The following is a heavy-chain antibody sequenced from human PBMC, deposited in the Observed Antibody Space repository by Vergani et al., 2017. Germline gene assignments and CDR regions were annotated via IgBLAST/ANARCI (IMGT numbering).Heavy chain of an antibody. D-gene: IGHD1-26*01. J-gene: IGHJ5*02. V-gene: IGHV2-5*01. CDR1: GFSLSTSGVG. CDR2: IYWNDDK. CDR3: AHREGPSGSYEILGVNWFDP. Sequence: QITLKESGPTLVKPTQTLTLTCTFSGFSLSTSGVGVGWIRQPPGKALEWLALIYWNDDKRYSPSLKSRLTITKDTSKNQVVLTMTNMDPVDTATYSCAHREGPSGSYEILGVNWFDPWGQGTLVTVSS.